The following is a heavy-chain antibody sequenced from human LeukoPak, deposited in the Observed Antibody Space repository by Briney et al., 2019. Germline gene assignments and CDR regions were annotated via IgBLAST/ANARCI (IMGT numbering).Heavy chain of an antibody. CDR3: ARDRAGGSGSYSDY. Sequence: GGSLRLSCAASGFTFSDYYMIWIRQAPEKGLEWVSYISSSGSYTNYADSVKGRVTISRDNAKNSLYLQMNRLRAEDTAVYYCARDRAGGSGSYSDYWGQGTLVTVSS. CDR2: ISSSGSYT. CDR1: GFTFSDYY. D-gene: IGHD1-26*01. V-gene: IGHV3-11*06. J-gene: IGHJ4*02.